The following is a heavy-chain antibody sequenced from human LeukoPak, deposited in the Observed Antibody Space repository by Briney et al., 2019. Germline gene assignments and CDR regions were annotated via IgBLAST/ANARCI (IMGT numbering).Heavy chain of an antibody. CDR3: ARDLIVATIEGGNYYYGMDV. CDR2: IKQDGSEK. D-gene: IGHD5-12*01. Sequence: GGSLRLSCVASGFTFGNAWMSWVRQAPGKGLEWVANIKQDGSEKYYVDSVKGRFTISRDNAKNSLYLQMNSLRAEDTAVYYCARDLIVATIEGGNYYYGMDVWGKGTTVTVSS. CDR1: GFTFGNAW. J-gene: IGHJ6*04. V-gene: IGHV3-7*03.